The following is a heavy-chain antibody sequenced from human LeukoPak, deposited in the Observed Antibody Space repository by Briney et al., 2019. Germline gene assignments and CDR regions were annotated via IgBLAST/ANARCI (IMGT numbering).Heavy chain of an antibody. J-gene: IGHJ6*02. V-gene: IGHV4-34*01. Sequence: SETLSLTCAVYGGSFSGYYWSWIRQPPGKGLEWIGEINLSGSTNYNPSLKSRVTISVDTSKNQFSLKLSSVTAADTAVYYCAREVATNGPYYYYGMDVWGQGTTVTVSS. CDR2: INLSGST. CDR3: AREVATNGPYYYYGMDV. CDR1: GGSFSGYY. D-gene: IGHD5-12*01.